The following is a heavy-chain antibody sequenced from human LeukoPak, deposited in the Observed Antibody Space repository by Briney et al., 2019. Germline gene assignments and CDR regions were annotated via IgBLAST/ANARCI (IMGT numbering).Heavy chain of an antibody. J-gene: IGHJ3*02. V-gene: IGHV3-7*01. CDR1: GFTLSSYW. CDR3: AREGPGGFDI. CDR2: IKQDGSEK. Sequence: GGPLSLPCAASGFTLSSYWMSWARQAPGKSLEWVANIKQDGSEKYYVDSVKGRFTISRDNAKNSLYLHMNSLRVEDTAVYYCAREGPGGFDIWGQGTMVTVSS. D-gene: IGHD3-10*01.